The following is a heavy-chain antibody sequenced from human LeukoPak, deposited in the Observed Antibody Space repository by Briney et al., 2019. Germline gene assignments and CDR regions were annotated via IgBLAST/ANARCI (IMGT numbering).Heavy chain of an antibody. CDR3: ARDEMATPGY. V-gene: IGHV1-69*13. CDR2: IIPVFGTA. CDR1: GYTFTSYG. D-gene: IGHD5-24*01. Sequence: SVKVSCKASGYTFTSYGISWVRQAPGQGLEWMGGIIPVFGTANYAQKFQGRVTITADESTSTAYMELSSLRSEDTAVYYCARDEMATPGYWGQGTLVTVSS. J-gene: IGHJ4*02.